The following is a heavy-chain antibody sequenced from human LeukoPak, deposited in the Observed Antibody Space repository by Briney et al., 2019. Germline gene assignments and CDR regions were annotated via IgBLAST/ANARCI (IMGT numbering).Heavy chain of an antibody. CDR1: GGSFSGYY. CDR3: ARGAPGY. CDR2: INHSGST. V-gene: IGHV4-34*01. J-gene: IGHJ4*02. Sequence: SETLSLTCAVYGGSFSGYYWTWIRQPPGKGLEWIGEINHSGSTNYNPSLESRVTISVDTSKNQFSLKLSSVTAADTAVYYCARGAPGYWGQGTLVTVSS.